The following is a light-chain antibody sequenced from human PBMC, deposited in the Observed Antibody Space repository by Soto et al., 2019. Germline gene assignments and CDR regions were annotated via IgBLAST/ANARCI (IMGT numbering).Light chain of an antibody. CDR1: QSVSSN. Sequence: EIVMTQSPAPLSVSPGERATLSCRASQSVSSNLAWYQQKPGQAPRLLIYGASTRATGIPARFSGSGSETEFTLTIRSLQPEDVATYYCLQHNGYPRTFGQGTKVDIK. V-gene: IGKV3-15*01. J-gene: IGKJ1*01. CDR3: LQHNGYPRT. CDR2: GAS.